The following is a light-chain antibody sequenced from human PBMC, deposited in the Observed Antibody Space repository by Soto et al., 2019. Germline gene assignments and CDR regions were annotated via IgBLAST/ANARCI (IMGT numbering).Light chain of an antibody. CDR3: QSYDISLSVSVI. CDR1: SSNFGAGFD. J-gene: IGLJ2*01. CDR2: GNS. Sequence: QPVLTQPPSVSGAPGQRVTISCTGSSSNFGAGFDVQWYQQLPGAAPKLLIFGNSNRPSGVPDRFSGSRSGTSASLAITGLQAEDEADYFCQSYDISLSVSVIFGGGTKLTVL. V-gene: IGLV1-40*01.